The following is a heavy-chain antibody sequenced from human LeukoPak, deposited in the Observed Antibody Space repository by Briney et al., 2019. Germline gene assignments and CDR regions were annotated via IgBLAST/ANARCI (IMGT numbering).Heavy chain of an antibody. V-gene: IGHV4-61*01. CDR1: GGSVSSGSYY. CDR3: VSPRGFSYGYFDY. Sequence: SETLSLTCTVSGGSVSSGSYYWSWIRQPPGKGLEWIGYIYYSGSTNYNPSLKSRVTISVDTSKNQFSLTLGSVSATDTAVYYCVSPRGFSYGYFDYWGQGTLVTVSS. CDR2: IYYSGST. D-gene: IGHD5-18*01. J-gene: IGHJ4*02.